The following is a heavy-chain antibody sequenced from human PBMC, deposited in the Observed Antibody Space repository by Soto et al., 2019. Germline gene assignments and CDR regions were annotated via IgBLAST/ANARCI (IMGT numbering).Heavy chain of an antibody. CDR1: GGSISSSSYY. Sequence: SETLSLTCTVSGGSISSSSYYWGWIRQPPGKGLEWIGSIYYSGSTYYNPSLKSRVTISVDTSKNQFSLKLSSVTAADTAVYYCAIPFGVPNWFDPWGQGTLVTVS. D-gene: IGHD3-3*01. V-gene: IGHV4-39*01. CDR2: IYYSGST. J-gene: IGHJ5*02. CDR3: AIPFGVPNWFDP.